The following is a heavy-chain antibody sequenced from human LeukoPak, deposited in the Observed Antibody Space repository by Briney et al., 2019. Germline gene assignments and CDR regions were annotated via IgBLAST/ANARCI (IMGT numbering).Heavy chain of an antibody. Sequence: SETLALTCTVSGGSMRSYYWSRIRQPPGKGREWIGYIYYSGSTNYNPSLKSRVTISVDTSKKQFSLKLTSVTAADTGVSYCARTIYYYYGMDVWGQGTTVTVSS. J-gene: IGHJ6*02. V-gene: IGHV4-59*01. D-gene: IGHD4/OR15-4a*01. CDR1: GGSMRSYY. CDR2: IYYSGST. CDR3: ARTIYYYYGMDV.